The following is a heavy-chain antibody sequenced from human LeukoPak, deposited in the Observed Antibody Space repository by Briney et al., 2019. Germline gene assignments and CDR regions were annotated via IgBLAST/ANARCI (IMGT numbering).Heavy chain of an antibody. CDR1: GGSISSTSYY. Sequence: SETLSLTCTVSGGSISSTSYYWGWLRQPPGKGLEYIGSIYYTGNTYYNPSLKSRVTISLDTSKNQFSLKLSSVTAADTAVYYCARVREGTGWPFDDSGQGTLLTVSS. V-gene: IGHV4-39*01. D-gene: IGHD3/OR15-3a*01. CDR2: IYYTGNT. CDR3: ARVREGTGWPFDD. J-gene: IGHJ4*02.